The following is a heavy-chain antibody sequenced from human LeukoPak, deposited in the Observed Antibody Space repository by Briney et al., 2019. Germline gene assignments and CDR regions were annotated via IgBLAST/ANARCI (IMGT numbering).Heavy chain of an antibody. D-gene: IGHD3-10*01. Sequence: PSETLSLTCTVSGGSISSGSYYWSWIRQPPGKGLEWIGEINHSGSTNYNPSLKSRVTISVDTSKNQFSLKLSSVTAADTAVYYCARYRANYGSGSYYNDYYYMDVWGKGTTVTVSS. CDR2: INHSGST. V-gene: IGHV4-39*07. CDR3: ARYRANYGSGSYYNDYYYMDV. CDR1: GGSISSGSYY. J-gene: IGHJ6*03.